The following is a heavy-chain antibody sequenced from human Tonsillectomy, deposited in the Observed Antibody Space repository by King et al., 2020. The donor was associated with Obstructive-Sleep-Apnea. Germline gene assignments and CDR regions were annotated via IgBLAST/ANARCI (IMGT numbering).Heavy chain of an antibody. V-gene: IGHV3-9*01. CDR3: VKDRAGGVPDALYI. Sequence: VQLVESGGGLAQPGRSLRLSCAASGFSFDDYAMHWVRQAPGKGLEWVSGINWNSGNIDYADSVKGRFTISRDNAKKSLYLQMNSLRPDDTALYYCVKDRAGGVPDALYIWGQGTMVTVSS. J-gene: IGHJ3*02. CDR2: INWNSGNI. D-gene: IGHD3-16*01. CDR1: GFSFDDYA.